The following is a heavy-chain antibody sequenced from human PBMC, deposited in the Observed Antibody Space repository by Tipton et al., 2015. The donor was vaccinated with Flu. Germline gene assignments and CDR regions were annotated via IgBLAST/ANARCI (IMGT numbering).Heavy chain of an antibody. Sequence: LRLSCTVSGGSISSYYWSWIRQPPGKGLEWIGYIYYSGSTNYNPSLNSRVTISVDTSKNQFSLKLRSVTAADTDVYYCARVGGYYYGMDVWGQGTTVTVSS. CDR1: GGSISSYY. CDR3: ARVGGYYYGMDV. J-gene: IGHJ6*02. D-gene: IGHD3-10*01. CDR2: IYYSGST. V-gene: IGHV4-59*08.